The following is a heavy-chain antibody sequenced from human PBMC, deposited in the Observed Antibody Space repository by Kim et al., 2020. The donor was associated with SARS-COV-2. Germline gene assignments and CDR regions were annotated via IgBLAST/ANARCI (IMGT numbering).Heavy chain of an antibody. CDR2: ISSSSSYI. D-gene: IGHD3-3*01. CDR1: GFTFSSYS. J-gene: IGHJ4*02. Sequence: GGSLRLSCAASGFTFSSYSMNWVRQAPGKGLEWVSSISSSSSYIYYADSVKGRFTISRDNAKNSLYLQMNSLRAEDTAVYYCARDTSDYDFWSGYYKEGTYYFDYWGQGTLVTVSS. CDR3: ARDTSDYDFWSGYYKEGTYYFDY. V-gene: IGHV3-21*01.